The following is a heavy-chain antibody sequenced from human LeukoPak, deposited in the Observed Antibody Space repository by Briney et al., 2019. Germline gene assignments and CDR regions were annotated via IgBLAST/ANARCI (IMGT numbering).Heavy chain of an antibody. Sequence: SETLSLTCTVSGGSISSYYWSWIRQPPGKGLEWIGYIYYSGSTNYNPSLKSRVTISVDTSKNQFSLKLSSVTAADTAVYYCARGGRNYYGSGSYTPNWFDPWGQGTLGTVSS. D-gene: IGHD3-10*01. V-gene: IGHV4-59*01. J-gene: IGHJ5*02. CDR2: IYYSGST. CDR3: ARGGRNYYGSGSYTPNWFDP. CDR1: GGSISSYY.